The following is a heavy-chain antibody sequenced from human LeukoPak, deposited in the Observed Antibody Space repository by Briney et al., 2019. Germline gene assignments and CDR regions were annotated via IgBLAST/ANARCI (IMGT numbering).Heavy chain of an antibody. CDR1: GGSISSYY. V-gene: IGHV4-59*01. CDR2: IYYSGST. J-gene: IGHJ4*02. CDR3: ARARSSGWPDY. Sequence: KPSETLSLTCTVSGGSISSYYWSWIRQPPGKGLEWIGYIYYSGSTNYNPSPKSRVTISVDTSKNQFSLKLSSVTAADTAVYYCARARSSGWPDYWGQGTLVTVTS. D-gene: IGHD6-19*01.